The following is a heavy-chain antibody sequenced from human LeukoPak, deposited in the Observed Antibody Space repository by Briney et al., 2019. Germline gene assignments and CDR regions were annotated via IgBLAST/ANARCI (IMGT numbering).Heavy chain of an antibody. Sequence: ASVKVSCKASGYTFTSYGISWVRQAPGQGLEWMGWISAYNGNTNYAQKLQGRVTMTTDTSTSTAYMELRSLRSDDTAVYYCARLQPYYYDSLSLFDIWGQGTMVTVSS. CDR2: ISAYNGNT. J-gene: IGHJ3*02. D-gene: IGHD3-22*01. CDR1: GYTFTSYG. V-gene: IGHV1-18*01. CDR3: ARLQPYYYDSLSLFDI.